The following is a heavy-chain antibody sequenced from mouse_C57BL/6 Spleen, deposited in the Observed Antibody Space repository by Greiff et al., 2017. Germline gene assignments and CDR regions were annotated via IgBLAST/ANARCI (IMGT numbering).Heavy chain of an antibody. CDR2: IYPGDGDT. V-gene: IGHV1-80*01. CDR1: GYAFSSYW. J-gene: IGHJ1*03. D-gene: IGHD1-1*01. CDR3: ARITTVVARDWYFDV. Sequence: VQLQQSGAELVKPGASVKISCKASGYAFSSYWMNWVKQRPGKGLEWIGQIYPGDGDTNYNGKFKGKATLTADKSSSTAYMQLSSLTSADSAVYFCARITTVVARDWYFDVWGTGTTVTVSS.